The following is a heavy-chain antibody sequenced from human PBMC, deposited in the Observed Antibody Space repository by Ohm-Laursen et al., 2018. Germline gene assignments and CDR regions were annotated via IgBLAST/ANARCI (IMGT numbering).Heavy chain of an antibody. CDR1: GYTFTSYY. D-gene: IGHD4-11*01. Sequence: GASVKVSCKSSGYTFTSYYMHWVRQAPGQGLEWMGIINPSGGSTSYAQKFQGRVTMTRDTSTSTVYMELSSLRSEGTAVYYCARVMGVSNYIYYYYGMDVWGQGTTVTVSS. CDR3: ARVMGVSNYIYYYYGMDV. V-gene: IGHV1-46*01. J-gene: IGHJ6*02. CDR2: INPSGGST.